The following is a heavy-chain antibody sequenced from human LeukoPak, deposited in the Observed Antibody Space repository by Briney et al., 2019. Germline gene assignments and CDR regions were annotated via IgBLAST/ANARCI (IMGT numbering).Heavy chain of an antibody. CDR2: ISSNGGST. CDR1: GFTFSSYA. Sequence: GGSLRLSCAASGFTFSSYAMHWVRQAPGKGLEYVSAISSNGGSTYYANSVKGRFTISRDNSKNTLYLQMGSLRAEDMAVYYCARAGIAARSPFDYWGQGTLVTVPS. J-gene: IGHJ4*02. D-gene: IGHD6-6*01. CDR3: ARAGIAARSPFDY. V-gene: IGHV3-64*01.